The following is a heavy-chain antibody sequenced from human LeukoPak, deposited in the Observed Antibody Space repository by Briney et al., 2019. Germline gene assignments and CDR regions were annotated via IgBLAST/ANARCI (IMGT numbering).Heavy chain of an antibody. D-gene: IGHD6-19*01. Sequence: GESLKISCVGSGYSFFNFWIGWVRQMPGKGLEWVGIIYPGDSDTRYSPSFQGQLTISVDESITTAFLQWGSLKASDTAIYYCARSRDVAGTYRSFDYWGQGTLVTVSP. J-gene: IGHJ4*02. CDR1: GYSFFNFW. V-gene: IGHV5-51*01. CDR2: IYPGDSDT. CDR3: ARSRDVAGTYRSFDY.